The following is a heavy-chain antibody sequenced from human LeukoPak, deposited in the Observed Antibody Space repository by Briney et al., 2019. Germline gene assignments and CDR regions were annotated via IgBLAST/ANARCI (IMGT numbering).Heavy chain of an antibody. J-gene: IGHJ4*02. CDR1: GYSFTSYW. CDR2: IYPGDFDI. CDR3: ARGAIYYEKGAYYRPLDH. Sequence: GESLKISCQGSGYSFTSYWIGWVRQMPGKGLEWMGIIYPGDFDIRYSPSFQGQVTISADKSISTAYLQWSSLKASDTAMYYCARGAIYYEKGAYYRPLDHWGQGTLVTVSS. D-gene: IGHD3-3*01. V-gene: IGHV5-51*01.